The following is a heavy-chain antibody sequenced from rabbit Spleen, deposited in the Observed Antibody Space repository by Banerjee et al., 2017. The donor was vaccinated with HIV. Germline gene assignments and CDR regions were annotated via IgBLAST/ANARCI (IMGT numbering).Heavy chain of an antibody. J-gene: IGHJ6*01. V-gene: IGHV1S40*01. CDR2: IDTGSSGFT. Sequence: QSLEESGGGLVQPEGSLALTCIASGVSFSGNSYMCWVRQAPGKGLEWIVCIDTGSSGFTYFASWAKGRFTISKTSSTTVTLQMTSLTAADTATYFCARDTGSSFSSYGMDLWGQGTLVTVS. CDR3: ARDTGSSFSSYGMDL. CDR1: GVSFSGNSY. D-gene: IGHD8-1*01.